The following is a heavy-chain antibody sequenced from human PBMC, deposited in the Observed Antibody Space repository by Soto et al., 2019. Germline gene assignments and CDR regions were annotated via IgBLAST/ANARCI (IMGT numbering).Heavy chain of an antibody. Sequence: SETLSLTCPVSGGSIGGYFWSWIRQPPGKGLEWIGYIHTSGAAKYRSSLKSRLDISVDTSKNQFSLILTSVTAADTAVYYCARVLVNARYRRSAYDGFDFWAQGTMVT. J-gene: IGHJ3*01. V-gene: IGHV4-59*01. D-gene: IGHD3-22*01. CDR2: IHTSGAA. CDR3: ARVLVNARYRRSAYDGFDF. CDR1: GGSIGGYF.